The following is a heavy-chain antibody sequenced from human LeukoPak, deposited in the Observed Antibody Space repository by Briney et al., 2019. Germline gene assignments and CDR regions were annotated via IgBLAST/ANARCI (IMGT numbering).Heavy chain of an antibody. Sequence: ASVKVSCKASGYTFTGYYMYWVQQAPGQGLEWVGWINPSSGGTNYAQKFQGRVTMTRDTSISTAYMELSRLGSDDTAVYYCARGPHYYDPPDYWGQGTLVTVSS. CDR1: GYTFTGYY. CDR2: INPSSGGT. D-gene: IGHD3-22*01. V-gene: IGHV1-2*02. J-gene: IGHJ4*02. CDR3: ARGPHYYDPPDY.